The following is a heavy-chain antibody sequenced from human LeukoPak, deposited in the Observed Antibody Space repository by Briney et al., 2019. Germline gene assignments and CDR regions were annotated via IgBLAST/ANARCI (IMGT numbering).Heavy chain of an antibody. D-gene: IGHD6-13*01. CDR2: IYPGDSDS. CDR1: GYSFTSYW. CDR3: ARPARIAATAAAFDI. J-gene: IGHJ3*02. Sequence: GESLKISCKGSGYSFTSYWIGWVRQMPGKGLGWMGIIYPGDSDSRYSPSFQGQVTMSADKSISTAYLQWSSLKASDTAMYYCARPARIAATAAAFDIWGQGTMVTVSS. V-gene: IGHV5-51*01.